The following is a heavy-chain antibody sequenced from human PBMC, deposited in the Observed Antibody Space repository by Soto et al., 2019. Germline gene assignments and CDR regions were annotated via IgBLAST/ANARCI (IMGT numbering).Heavy chain of an antibody. CDR2: INAGNGNT. J-gene: IGHJ4*02. CDR3: ARGSGWYPPFDY. CDR1: GYTFTSYA. V-gene: IGHV1-3*01. D-gene: IGHD6-19*01. Sequence: ASVKVSCKASGYTFTSYAMHWVHQAPGQRLGWMGWINAGNGNTKYSQKFQGRVTITRDTSASTAYMELSSLRSEDTAVYSCARGSGWYPPFDYWGQGTLVTVSS.